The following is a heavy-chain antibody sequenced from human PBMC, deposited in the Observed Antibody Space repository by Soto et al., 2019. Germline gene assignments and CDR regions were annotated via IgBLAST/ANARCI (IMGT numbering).Heavy chain of an antibody. CDR1: GFTFDNCG. D-gene: IGHD1-1*01. Sequence: PGGSLRLSCAASGFTFDNCGMHWVRQAPGKGLEWDSGISWDSGTIGYADSVKGRFTISRDDAKNSLYLQMNSLRREDTALYYCVQGRYPTMATPLDHWGQGTLVTVSS. J-gene: IGHJ5*02. CDR3: VQGRYPTMATPLDH. V-gene: IGHV3-9*01. CDR2: ISWDSGTI.